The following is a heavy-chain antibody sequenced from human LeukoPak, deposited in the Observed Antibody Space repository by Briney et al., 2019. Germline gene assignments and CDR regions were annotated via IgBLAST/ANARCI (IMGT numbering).Heavy chain of an antibody. V-gene: IGHV1-46*01. CDR3: ARGCRGDCYDSH. D-gene: IGHD2-21*02. CDR2: INPRGGST. Sequence: ASVKVSCKASVYTFTRNYMHWVRQAPGQGLEWMGIINPRGGSTTYAQKFQGRLTMTRDTSTSTVYMELSSLRSEDTAVYYCARGCRGDCYDSHWGQGTLVTVSS. CDR1: VYTFTRNY. J-gene: IGHJ1*01.